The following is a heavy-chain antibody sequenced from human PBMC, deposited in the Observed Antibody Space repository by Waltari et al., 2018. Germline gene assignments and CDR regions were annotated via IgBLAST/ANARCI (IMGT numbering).Heavy chain of an antibody. J-gene: IGHJ3*02. CDR3: ARVPSSQLPHGYIDI. CDR1: GFTFSSYE. Sequence: EVQLVESGGGLVQPGGSLRLSCAASGFTFSSYEMNWVRQAPGKGLEWVSYISSSGSTRYYAGCVKGRVSMSRDNSKNALYLQMGSLRAEDTAIYYCARVPSSQLPHGYIDIWGQGTMVAVSS. V-gene: IGHV3-48*03. D-gene: IGHD5-18*01. CDR2: ISSSGSTR.